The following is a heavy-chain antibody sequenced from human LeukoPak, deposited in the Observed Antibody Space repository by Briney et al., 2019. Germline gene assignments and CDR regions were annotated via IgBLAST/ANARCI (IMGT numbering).Heavy chain of an antibody. CDR1: GFTFSTYE. D-gene: IGHD3-22*01. Sequence: GGSLRLSCAASGFTFSTYEMNWFRQAPGKGLEWVSYISSSGSTIYYADSMKGRFTISRDNAKNSLYLQMNSLRAEDTAVYYCARGRYDSSGYYSIFDSWGQGTLVTVSS. CDR3: ARGRYDSSGYYSIFDS. CDR2: ISSSGSTI. J-gene: IGHJ4*02. V-gene: IGHV3-48*03.